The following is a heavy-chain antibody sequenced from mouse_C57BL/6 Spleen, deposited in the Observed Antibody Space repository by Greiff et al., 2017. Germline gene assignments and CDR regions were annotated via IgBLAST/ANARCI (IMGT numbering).Heavy chain of an antibody. CDR1: GYAFSRYW. Sequence: VQLQQSGAELVKPGASVKISCKASGYAFSRYWMNWVKQRPGKGLGWIGQIYPGDGDTNYNGKFKGKATLTADKSSSTAYMQLSSLTSEDSAVYFCARSFVYYAMDYWGQGTSVTVSS. CDR3: ARSFVYYAMDY. CDR2: IYPGDGDT. V-gene: IGHV1-80*01. J-gene: IGHJ4*01.